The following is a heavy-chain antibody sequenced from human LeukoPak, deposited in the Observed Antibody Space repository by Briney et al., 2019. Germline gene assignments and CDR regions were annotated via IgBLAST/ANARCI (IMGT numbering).Heavy chain of an antibody. D-gene: IGHD3-10*01. CDR3: ARDPYYGTGSHLINWFDP. V-gene: IGHV1-18*04. Sequence: ASVKVSCKASGYTFTSYYMHWVRQAPGQGLEWMGWISAYNGNTNYAQKLQGRVTMTTDTSTSTAYMELRSLRSDDTAVYYCARDPYYGTGSHLINWFDPWGQGTLVTVSS. J-gene: IGHJ5*02. CDR1: GYTFTSYY. CDR2: ISAYNGNT.